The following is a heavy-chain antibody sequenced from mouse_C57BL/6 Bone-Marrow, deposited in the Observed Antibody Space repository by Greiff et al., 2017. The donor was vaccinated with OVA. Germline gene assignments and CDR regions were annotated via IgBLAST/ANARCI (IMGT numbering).Heavy chain of an antibody. J-gene: IGHJ3*01. D-gene: IGHD1-1*01. V-gene: IGHV5-9-1*02. CDR2: ISSGGDYI. CDR3: TRVHYYGSPTWFAY. CDR1: GFTFSSYA. Sequence: EVHLVESGEGLVKPGGSLKLSCAASGFTFSSYAMSWVRQTPEKRLEWVAYISSGGDYIYYADTVKGRFTISRDNARNTLYLQMSSLKSEDTAMYYCTRVHYYGSPTWFAYWGQGTLVTVSA.